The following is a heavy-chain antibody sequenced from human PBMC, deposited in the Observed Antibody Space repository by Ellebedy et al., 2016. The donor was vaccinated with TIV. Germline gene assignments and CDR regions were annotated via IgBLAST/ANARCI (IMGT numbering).Heavy chain of an antibody. CDR1: GFSFSNYA. V-gene: IGHV3-23*01. J-gene: IGHJ4*02. Sequence: GESLKTSCAASGFSFSNYAMSWVRQAPGKGLAWVSTISHTGSRTYYADSVEGRFTISRDNSKKTLYLQMNSLRAEETAIYYWAKGRGGGSESSAPRYYFDYWGLGTLVTVSS. CDR2: ISHTGSRT. CDR3: AKGRGGGSESSAPRYYFDY. D-gene: IGHD3-22*01.